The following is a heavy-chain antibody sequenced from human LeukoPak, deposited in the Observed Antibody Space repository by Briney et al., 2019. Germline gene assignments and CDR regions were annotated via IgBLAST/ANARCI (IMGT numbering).Heavy chain of an antibody. D-gene: IGHD3-22*01. J-gene: IGHJ4*02. CDR1: GGSISSYY. CDR2: VYYSGST. V-gene: IGHV4-59*01. Sequence: SETLSLTCTVSGGSISSYYWYWIRQAPGKGLEWIGNVYYSGSTNYNPSLKSRVTISVDTSKNPFSLKLSSVTAADTVVYYCARVARNIYATSGYWSLAFDSWGQGNLVTVSS. CDR3: ARVARNIYATSGYWSLAFDS.